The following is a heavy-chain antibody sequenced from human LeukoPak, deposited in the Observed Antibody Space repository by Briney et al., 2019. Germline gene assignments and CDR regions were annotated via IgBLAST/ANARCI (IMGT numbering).Heavy chain of an antibody. CDR1: GFTFSSYG. CDR2: IWYDGSNK. V-gene: IGHV3-33*01. D-gene: IGHD6-19*01. Sequence: GRSLRLSCAASGFTFSSYGMHWVRQAPGKGLEWVAVIWYDGSNKYYADSVKGRFTISRDNSKNTLYLQMNSLRAEDTAVYYCARDRYSSGWSYYFDYWGQGTLVTISS. CDR3: ARDRYSSGWSYYFDY. J-gene: IGHJ4*02.